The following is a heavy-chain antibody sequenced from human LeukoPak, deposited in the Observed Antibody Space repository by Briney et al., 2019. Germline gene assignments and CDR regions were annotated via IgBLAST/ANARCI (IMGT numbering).Heavy chain of an antibody. D-gene: IGHD6-19*01. CDR3: ARDRGSGDNWFDP. Sequence: SETLSLTCTVSGASISIYYWSWIRQPPGKGLEWIGYISYSGSTNYNPSLKSRVTISVDTSKNQFSLKLSSVTAADTAVYYCARDRGSGDNWFDPWGQGTLVTVSS. V-gene: IGHV4-59*01. CDR2: ISYSGST. J-gene: IGHJ5*02. CDR1: GASISIYY.